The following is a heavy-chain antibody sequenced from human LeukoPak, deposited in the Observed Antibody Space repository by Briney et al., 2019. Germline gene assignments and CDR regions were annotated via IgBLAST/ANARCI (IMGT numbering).Heavy chain of an antibody. J-gene: IGHJ3*02. CDR1: GFAFSDYY. D-gene: IGHD3-10*01. CDR2: ISSSGNTI. CDR3: ARDLGSGVFDI. V-gene: IGHV3-11*04. Sequence: GGSLRLSCAASGFAFSDYYMSWIRQAPGEGLESISYISSSGNTIHDADSLKGRFTISRDNARNSLYLQMNSLRVEDTAVYYCARDLGSGVFDIWGQGTMVTVSS.